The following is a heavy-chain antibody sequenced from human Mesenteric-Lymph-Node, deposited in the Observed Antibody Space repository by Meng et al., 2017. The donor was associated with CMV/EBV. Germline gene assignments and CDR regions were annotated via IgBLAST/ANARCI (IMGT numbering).Heavy chain of an antibody. J-gene: IGHJ6*02. CDR2: IRYDGSNK. Sequence: GESLKISCAASGLTFSSYGMHWVRQAPGKGLEWVAFIRYDGSNKYYADSVKGRFTISRDNSKNTLYLQMNSLRAEDTAVYYCAKGDSGSYPWAYYYGMDVWGQGTTVTVSS. V-gene: IGHV3-30*02. CDR1: GLTFSSYG. CDR3: AKGDSGSYPWAYYYGMDV. D-gene: IGHD3-10*01.